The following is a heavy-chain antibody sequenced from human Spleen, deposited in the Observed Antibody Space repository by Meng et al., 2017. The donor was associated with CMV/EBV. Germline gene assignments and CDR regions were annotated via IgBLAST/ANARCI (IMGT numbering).Heavy chain of an antibody. CDR1: GFTFSSHT. D-gene: IGHD3-16*01. J-gene: IGHJ6*02. CDR3: ARSRTDAIGGMDV. CDR2: IDNSGTTM. Sequence: GGSLRLSCAASGFTFSSHTLNWVRQAPGRGLDWISYIDNSGTTMCYADSVKGRLTISRDNAKNALYLQMDSLRVEDTAVYYCARSRTDAIGGMDVWGPGTTVTVSS. V-gene: IGHV3-48*04.